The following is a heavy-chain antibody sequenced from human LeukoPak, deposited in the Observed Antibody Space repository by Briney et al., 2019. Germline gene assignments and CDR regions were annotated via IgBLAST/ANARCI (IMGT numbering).Heavy chain of an antibody. CDR2: ISWNSGSI. D-gene: IGHD1-1*01. CDR1: GFTFDDYA. V-gene: IGHV3-9*01. J-gene: IGHJ4*02. CDR3: AKAPGRNLYGTPFDY. Sequence: GGSLRLSCAASGFTFDDYAMHWVRQAPGKGLEWVSGISWNSGSIGYADSVKGRFTISRDNAKNSLYLQMNSLRAEDTALYYCAKAPGRNLYGTPFDYWGQGTLVTVSS.